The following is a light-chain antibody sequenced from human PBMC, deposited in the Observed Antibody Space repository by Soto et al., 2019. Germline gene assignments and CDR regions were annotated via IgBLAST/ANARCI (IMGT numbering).Light chain of an antibody. J-gene: IGKJ1*01. Sequence: DIQMTQSPPFLSASVGDIVTITCRASQNIRTYLTWYQQKPGKAPKLLIYDASSLQSGVPSRFSGSGSGTEFTLTISGLQPDDFATYYLQHYNTYSTWSFGQGTKVDNK. V-gene: IGKV1-5*01. CDR3: QHYNTYSTWS. CDR1: QNIRTY. CDR2: DAS.